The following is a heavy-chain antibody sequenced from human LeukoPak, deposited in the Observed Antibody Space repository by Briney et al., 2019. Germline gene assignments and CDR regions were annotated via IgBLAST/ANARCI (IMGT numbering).Heavy chain of an antibody. D-gene: IGHD1-1*01. J-gene: IGHJ4*02. CDR1: GYSISSSNY. CDR3: ARHVEPFSPPGDY. V-gene: IGHV4-28*05. Sequence: SETLSLTCAVSGYSISSSNYWAWIRQPPGKGLEWIGHIYYSGSIYYNPSLKSRVTMSVDTSKNQFSLKLSPVTAADTAVYYCARHVEPFSPPGDYWGQGTLVTVSS. CDR2: IYYSGSI.